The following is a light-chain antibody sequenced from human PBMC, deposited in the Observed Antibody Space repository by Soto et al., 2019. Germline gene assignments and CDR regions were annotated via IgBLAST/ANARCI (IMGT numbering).Light chain of an antibody. V-gene: IGKV1-5*03. CDR3: KQYNTYPWT. CDR2: KAS. J-gene: IGKJ1*01. CDR1: QSTSSW. Sequence: DIQMTQSPSTLSASVGDRVTITCRASQSTSSWLAWYQQKPGKAPKILIYKASSFESGVPSRVSGSGSGTEFTLNISGLQPEDFATYYCKQYNTYPWTFGQGTKVEIK.